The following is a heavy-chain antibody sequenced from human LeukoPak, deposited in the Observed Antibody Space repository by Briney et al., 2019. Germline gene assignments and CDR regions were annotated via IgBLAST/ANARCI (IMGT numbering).Heavy chain of an antibody. Sequence: AVKVSCKSSGGTFSCYAISWVRQAPGQGLEWMGGIIPIFGTGNYSQEVQGTVTITANKSKSTAYMELSSLRSEDTAVYYCARATAADAFDIWGQGTMVTVSS. V-gene: IGHV1-69*06. J-gene: IGHJ3*02. CDR1: GGTFSCYA. CDR2: IIPIFGTG. D-gene: IGHD6-13*01. CDR3: ARATAADAFDI.